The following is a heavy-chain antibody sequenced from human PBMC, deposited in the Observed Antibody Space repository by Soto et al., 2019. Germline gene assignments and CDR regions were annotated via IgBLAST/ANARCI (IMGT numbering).Heavy chain of an antibody. CDR1: GDSITNNNW. CDR3: ARTSGGTYSFDP. CDR2: MHHGGNP. V-gene: IGHV4-4*02. Sequence: SETLSLTCAVSGDSITNNNWWTWLRQSPGKGLEWIGEMHHGGNPDYNPSLRSRVTISVDKSKNQFSLHLSSVTAADSAVYYCARTSGGTYSFDPWGQGTLVTVSS. J-gene: IGHJ5*02. D-gene: IGHD3-10*01.